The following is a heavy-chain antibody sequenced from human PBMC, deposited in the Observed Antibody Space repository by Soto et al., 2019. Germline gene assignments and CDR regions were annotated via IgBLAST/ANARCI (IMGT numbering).Heavy chain of an antibody. D-gene: IGHD6-25*01. CDR2: MNPHTGDT. V-gene: IGHV1-2*02. CDR3: AREGGAAPGARREWYLDL. Sequence: QVQLVQSGAEVKKPGASVTVSCKTSGYPLTDFYIHWVRQAPGQGLEWMAWMNPHTGDTNTALKFQGRVTMTRETSINTAFMELTRLSSDDTAVYYCAREGGAAPGARREWYLDLWGRGTLVSVSS. CDR1: GYPLTDFY. J-gene: IGHJ2*01.